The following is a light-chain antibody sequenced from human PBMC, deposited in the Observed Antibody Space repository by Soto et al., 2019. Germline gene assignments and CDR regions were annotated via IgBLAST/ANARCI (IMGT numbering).Light chain of an antibody. CDR1: QSFSSN. V-gene: IGKV3-15*01. CDR2: GAS. CDR3: QQYNNWPWP. J-gene: IGKJ1*01. Sequence: EIVMTQSPATLSVSPGERATLSCRASQSFSSNLAWYQQKPGQAPRLLIFGASTRATGIPARFSGSESGTDFTLTITSLQSEDFAVYYCQQYNNWPWPFGQGTKVDNK.